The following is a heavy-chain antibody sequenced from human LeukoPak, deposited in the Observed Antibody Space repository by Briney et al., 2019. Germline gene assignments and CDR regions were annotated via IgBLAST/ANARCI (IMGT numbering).Heavy chain of an antibody. V-gene: IGHV3-23*01. CDR2: ISGSGGST. D-gene: IGHD2-2*01. CDR3: AKDQENVGSSWYFDL. J-gene: IGHJ2*01. CDR1: GFTFSSYG. Sequence: GGSLRLSCAASGFTFSSYGMSWVRQAPGKGLEWVSAISGSGGSTYYADSVKGRFTISRDNSKNTLYLQMNSLRAEDTAVYYCAKDQENVGSSWYFDLWGRGTLVTVSS.